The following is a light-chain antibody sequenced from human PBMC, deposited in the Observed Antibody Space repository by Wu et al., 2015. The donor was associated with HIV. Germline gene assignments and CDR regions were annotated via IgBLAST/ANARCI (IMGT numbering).Light chain of an antibody. Sequence: DIQMTQSPSSLSASVGDRVTMTCRASQDISNSLAWYQQKPGKAPKLLLYAASRLESGVPSRFSGSGSGTEYTLAISSLQPEDFATYYCQQYNSYSRTFGQGTKVEIK. CDR1: QDISNS. V-gene: IGKV1-NL1*01. CDR2: AAS. CDR3: QQYNSYSRT. J-gene: IGKJ1*01.